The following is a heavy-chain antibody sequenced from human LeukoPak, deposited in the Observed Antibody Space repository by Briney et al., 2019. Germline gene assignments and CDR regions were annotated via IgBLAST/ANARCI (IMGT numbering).Heavy chain of an antibody. CDR1: GGSFSAYY. V-gene: IGHV4-34*01. D-gene: IGHD3-22*01. CDR3: ARAGDSSGYSDY. CDR2: INHSGRT. Sequence: KPAETLSLTCAVYGGSFSAYYWSWISQPPGKGLEWIGEINHSGRTNYNPSLKSRVTISVDTSKNQFSLKLSSVTAADTAVYYCARAGDSSGYSDYWGQGTLVTVSS. J-gene: IGHJ4*02.